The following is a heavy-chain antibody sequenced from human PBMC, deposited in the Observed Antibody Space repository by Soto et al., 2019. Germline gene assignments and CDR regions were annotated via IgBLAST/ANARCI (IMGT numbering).Heavy chain of an antibody. CDR3: ARWGTTGGFDL. J-gene: IGHJ4*02. D-gene: IGHD3-16*01. V-gene: IGHV3-30*19. CDR1: GFRFKSFV. CDR2: TSYDGNNK. Sequence: QVQLVESGGGVVQPGTSLRLSCAASGFRFKSFVMHWVRQAPGKGLEWVAFTSYDGNNKDYGDSVKGRFTVSRDNSQNTLTLQMDFLRPEDTALYYCARWGTTGGFDLWGQGTLVSVSS.